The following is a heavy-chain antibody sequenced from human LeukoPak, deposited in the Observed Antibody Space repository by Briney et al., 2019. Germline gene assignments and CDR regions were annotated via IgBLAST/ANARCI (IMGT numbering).Heavy chain of an antibody. Sequence: PGGPLRLSCAASGFTFSSYAMSWVRQAPGKGLEWVSGISGSGGSTYYADSAKGRFTISRDNSKNTLYLQMNSLRAEDTAVYYCAKDGSWYSSSPNWFDPWGQGTLVTVSS. J-gene: IGHJ5*02. CDR2: ISGSGGST. CDR1: GFTFSSYA. CDR3: AKDGSWYSSSPNWFDP. D-gene: IGHD6-19*01. V-gene: IGHV3-23*01.